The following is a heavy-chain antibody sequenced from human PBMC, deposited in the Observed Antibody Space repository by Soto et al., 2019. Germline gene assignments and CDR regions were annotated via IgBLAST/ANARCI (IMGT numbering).Heavy chain of an antibody. CDR2: ISAHNGNT. J-gene: IGHJ4*02. D-gene: IGHD1-1*01. CDR3: ARWRYGDY. V-gene: IGHV1-18*01. Sequence: QVHLVQSGAEVKKPGASVKVSCKGSGYAFTTYGITWVRQAPGQGLEWMGWISAHNGNTNYAQKLQGSVTVTRDTSTSTAYMELRSLRSDDTAVYYCARWRYGDYGGQGALVTVSS. CDR1: GYAFTTYG.